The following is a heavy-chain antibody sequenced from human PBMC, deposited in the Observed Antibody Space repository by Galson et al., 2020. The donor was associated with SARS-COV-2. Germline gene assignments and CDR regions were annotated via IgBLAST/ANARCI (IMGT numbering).Heavy chain of an antibody. CDR3: TRHFRGCSSTSCYTYWYFDL. V-gene: IGHV3-49*03. J-gene: IGHJ2*01. CDR2: IRSKAYGGTT. CDR1: GFTFGDYA. Sequence: GGSLRLSCTASGFTFGDYAMSWFRQAPGKGLEWVGFIRSKAYGGTTEYAASVKGRFTISRDDSKSIAYLQMNSLKTEDTAVYYCTRHFRGCSSTSCYTYWYFDLWGRGTLVTGSS. D-gene: IGHD2-2*02.